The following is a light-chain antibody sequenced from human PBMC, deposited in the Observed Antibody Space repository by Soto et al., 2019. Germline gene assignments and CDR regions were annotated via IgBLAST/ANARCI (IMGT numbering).Light chain of an antibody. CDR3: QKYSSVPV. J-gene: IGKJ3*01. CDR2: AAS. CDR1: QGIRNF. Sequence: DIPMTQSPTSLSASVGDRVTITCRASQGIRNFVAWYQQKPGKAPKLLIYAASTLQSGVPSRFSGSGSATDFPLTINSLQPEDVATYSCQKYSSVPVFGPGTKVEIK. V-gene: IGKV1-27*01.